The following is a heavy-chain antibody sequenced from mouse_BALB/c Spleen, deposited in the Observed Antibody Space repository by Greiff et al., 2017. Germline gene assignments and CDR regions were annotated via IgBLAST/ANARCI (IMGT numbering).Heavy chain of an antibody. J-gene: IGHJ2*01. CDR1: GFTFSDYY. CDR2: ISDGGSYT. D-gene: IGHD2-3*01. CDR3: ARGWEVDY. V-gene: IGHV5-4*02. Sequence: EVKVVESGGGLVKPGGSLKLSCAASGFTFSDYYMYWVRQTPEKRLEWVATISDGGSYTYYPDSVKGRFTISRDNAKNNLYLQISSLKSEDTAMYYCARGWEVDYWGQGTTLTVSS.